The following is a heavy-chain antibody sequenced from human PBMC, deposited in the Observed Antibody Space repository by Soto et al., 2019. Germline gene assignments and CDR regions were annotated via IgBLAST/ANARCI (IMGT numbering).Heavy chain of an antibody. Sequence: ASVKVSCKASGYTFTGYYMHWVRQAPGQGLEWMGWINPNSGGTNYAQKFQGWVTMTRDTSISTAYMELSRLRSDDTAVYYCARGFEQQLGRGYYYYMDVWGKGTTVTVSS. V-gene: IGHV1-2*04. CDR1: GYTFTGYY. CDR2: INPNSGGT. CDR3: ARGFEQQLGRGYYYYMDV. D-gene: IGHD6-13*01. J-gene: IGHJ6*03.